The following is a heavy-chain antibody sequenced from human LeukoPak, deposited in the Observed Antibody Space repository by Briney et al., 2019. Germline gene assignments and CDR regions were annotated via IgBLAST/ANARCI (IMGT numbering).Heavy chain of an antibody. V-gene: IGHV3-7*01. J-gene: IGHJ4*02. CDR2: IKQDGSEK. D-gene: IGHD3-22*01. CDR1: GFTFSSYW. CDR3: ARDLYRIVVVPHYFDY. Sequence: GGSLRLSCAASGFTFSSYWMSWVRPAPGKGLEWVANIKQDGSEKYYVDSVKGRFTISRDNAKNSLYLQMNSLRAEDTAVYYCARDLYRIVVVPHYFDYWGQGTLVTVSS.